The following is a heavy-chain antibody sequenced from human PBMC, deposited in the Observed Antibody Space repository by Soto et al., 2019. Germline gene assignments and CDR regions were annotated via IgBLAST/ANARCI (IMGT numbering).Heavy chain of an antibody. J-gene: IGHJ4*02. CDR1: GFTFSSYG. CDR2: ISYDGSNK. V-gene: IGHV3-30*18. CDR3: AKDSSGSYMYYFAY. Sequence: QVQLVESGGGVVQPGRSLRLSWAASGFTFSSYGMHWVRQAPGKGLERVAVISYDGSNKYDADSVKGRFTISRDNSKNTLYLPMNSLSAADTAVYYCAKDSSGSYMYYFAYWGQGTLVTVAS. D-gene: IGHD1-26*01.